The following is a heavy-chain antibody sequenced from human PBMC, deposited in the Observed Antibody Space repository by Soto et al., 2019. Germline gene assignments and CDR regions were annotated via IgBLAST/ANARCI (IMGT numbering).Heavy chain of an antibody. CDR2: IYATGTT. Sequence: QVQLQESGPGLVKPSETLSLTCTVSGASISGFYWSWIRKSAGKGLEWIGRIYATGTTDYNPSLKSRVRMSVDKSKKQFSLKWRSVTAADTAVYYCVRDGTKTLRDWFDPWGQGISVTVSS. CDR1: GASISGFY. J-gene: IGHJ5*02. D-gene: IGHD1-1*01. CDR3: VRDGTKTLRDWFDP. V-gene: IGHV4-4*07.